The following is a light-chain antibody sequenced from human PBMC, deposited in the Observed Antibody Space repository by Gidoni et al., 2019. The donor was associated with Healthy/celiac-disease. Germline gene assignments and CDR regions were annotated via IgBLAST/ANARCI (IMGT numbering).Light chain of an antibody. CDR2: GAP. V-gene: IGKV3-15*01. CDR1: QSVSSN. CDR3: QQYNNWPPKYT. J-gene: IGKJ2*01. Sequence: EIAMTQSPAPLSVSPGERATLSCRASQSVSSNLAWYQQKPGQAPRLLLYGAPTRATGIPARFSGSGSGTEFTLTISSLQSEDFAVYYCQQYNNWPPKYTFGQGTKLEIK.